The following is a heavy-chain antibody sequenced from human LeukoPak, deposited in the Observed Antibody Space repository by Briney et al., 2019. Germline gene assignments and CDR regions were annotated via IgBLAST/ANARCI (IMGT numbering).Heavy chain of an antibody. CDR2: IYYSGST. D-gene: IGHD1-14*01. CDR1: GGSISSYY. V-gene: IGHV4-59*01. CDR3: ARSVPERPPHDAFDI. J-gene: IGHJ3*02. Sequence: PSETLSLTCTVSGGSISSYYWSWIRQPPGKGLEWIGYIYYSGSTNYNPSLKSRVTISVDTSKNQFSLKLSSVTAADTAVYYCARSVPERPPHDAFDIWGQGTMVTVSS.